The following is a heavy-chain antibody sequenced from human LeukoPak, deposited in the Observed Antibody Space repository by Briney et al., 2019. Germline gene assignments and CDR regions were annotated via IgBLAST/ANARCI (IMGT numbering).Heavy chain of an antibody. CDR2: IYTDDIT. Sequence: GGSLRLSCAPSGFTVTSNYMSWVRQAPGKGLEWVSAIYTDDITYYAESVKGRFTISRDNSKNTLYLQMNSLRAEDTAVYYCARDLIQYYGVGSRLEDYYYGMDVWGQGTTVTVS. CDR1: GFTVTSNY. V-gene: IGHV3-66*01. CDR3: ARDLIQYYGVGSRLEDYYYGMDV. D-gene: IGHD3-10*01. J-gene: IGHJ6*02.